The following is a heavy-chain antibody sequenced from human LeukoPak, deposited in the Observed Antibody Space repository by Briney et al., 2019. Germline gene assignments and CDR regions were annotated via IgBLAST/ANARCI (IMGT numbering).Heavy chain of an antibody. CDR3: ARSGSGYYYVWYFDL. J-gene: IGHJ2*01. CDR1: GGSISSGSYY. V-gene: IGHV4-61*02. CDR2: IYTSGST. Sequence: SETLSLTCTVSGGSISSGSYYRSWIRQPAGKGLEWIGRIYTSGSTNYNPSLKSRVTISVDTSKNQFSLKLSSVTAAGTAVYYCARSGSGYYYVWYFDLWGRGTLVTVSS. D-gene: IGHD3-22*01.